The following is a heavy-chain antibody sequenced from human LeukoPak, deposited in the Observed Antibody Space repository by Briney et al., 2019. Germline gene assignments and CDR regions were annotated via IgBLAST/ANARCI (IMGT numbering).Heavy chain of an antibody. J-gene: IGHJ2*01. V-gene: IGHV3-13*01. D-gene: IGHD6-13*01. CDR3: ARAAYSSTWYSRYFDL. CDR1: GFTLSSYD. CDR2: IGTAGEI. Sequence: GGSLRLSCAASGFTLSSYDIHWVRQATGKGLEWVSGIGTAGEIYYPGSVKGRFTISRENAKNSLYLQMNSLRAGDTAVYYCARAAYSSTWYSRYFDLWGRGTLVTVSS.